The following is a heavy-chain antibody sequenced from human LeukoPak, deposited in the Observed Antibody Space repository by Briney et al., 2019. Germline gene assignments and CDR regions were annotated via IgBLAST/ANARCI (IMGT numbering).Heavy chain of an antibody. CDR3: AKVPDYVVVPAAPFDY. V-gene: IGHV3-23*01. Sequence: GGSLRLSCAASGFTFSSYAMSWVRQAPGKGLEWVSAISGSGGSTYYADSVKGRFTISRDNSKNTLYLQMNSLRAEGTAVYYCAKVPDYVVVPAAPFDYWGQGTLVTVSS. CDR1: GFTFSSYA. CDR2: ISGSGGST. D-gene: IGHD2-2*01. J-gene: IGHJ4*02.